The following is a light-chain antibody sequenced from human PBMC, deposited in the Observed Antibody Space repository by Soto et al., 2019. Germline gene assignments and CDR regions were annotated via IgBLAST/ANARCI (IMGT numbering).Light chain of an antibody. CDR3: QQYDSSQGT. CDR2: GAS. J-gene: IGKJ5*01. Sequence: EIVMTQSPGTLSLAPLEIATLSFRASQSISSSFLAWYQQKPGQAPRLLIYGASSRATGIPDTFSGSGSGTDFTLTISRLEPEDFAVYYCQQYDSSQGTFGQGTRLEI. CDR1: QSISSSF. V-gene: IGKV3-20*01.